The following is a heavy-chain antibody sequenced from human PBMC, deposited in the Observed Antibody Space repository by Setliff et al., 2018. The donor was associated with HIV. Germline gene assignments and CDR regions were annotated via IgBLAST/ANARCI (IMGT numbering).Heavy chain of an antibody. V-gene: IGHV1-18*01. CDR3: ARKHATLPFDY. J-gene: IGHJ4*02. D-gene: IGHD1-26*01. Sequence: GASVKVSCKASGYTFTSYAISWVRQAPGQGLEWMGWISAYNGNTNFAQKLQGRVTLTRDTSTSTAYMELRSLTSDDTGVYYCARKHATLPFDYWGQGTLVTVSS. CDR1: GYTFTSYA. CDR2: ISAYNGNT.